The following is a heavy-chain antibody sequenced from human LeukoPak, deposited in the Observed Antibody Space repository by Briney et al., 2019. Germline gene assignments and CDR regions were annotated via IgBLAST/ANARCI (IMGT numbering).Heavy chain of an antibody. D-gene: IGHD7-27*01. CDR3: ARDIGWGSFDY. J-gene: IGHJ4*02. V-gene: IGHV3-23*01. CDR1: GFTFSSYT. Sequence: TGGSLRLSCATSGFTFSSYTMSWVRQAPGKGLEWVSTIATSDGNTYYADSVKGRFTVSRDNSKNTLFLQMNSLRAEDTAVYYCARDIGWGSFDYWGQGTLVTVSS. CDR2: IATSDGNT.